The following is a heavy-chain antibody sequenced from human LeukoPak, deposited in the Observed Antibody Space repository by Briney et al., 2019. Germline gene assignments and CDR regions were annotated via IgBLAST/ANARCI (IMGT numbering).Heavy chain of an antibody. CDR1: GFTFSSYW. CDR2: IKQDGSEK. V-gene: IGHV3-7*03. J-gene: IGHJ4*02. CDR3: ARDLSTQLLWFGEFDY. Sequence: PGGSLRLSCAASGFTFSSYWMSWVRQAPGKGLEWVANIKQDGSEKYYVDSVKGRFTISRDNAKNSLYLQMSSLRAEDTAVYYCARDLSTQLLWFGEFDYWGQGTLVTVSS. D-gene: IGHD3-10*01.